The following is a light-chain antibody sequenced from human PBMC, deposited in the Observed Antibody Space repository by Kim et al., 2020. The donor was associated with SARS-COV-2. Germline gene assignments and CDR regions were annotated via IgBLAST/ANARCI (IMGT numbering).Light chain of an antibody. CDR1: IGPVTSTQY. V-gene: IGLV7-46*02. CDR3: LLSLGAAGGVI. J-gene: IGLJ2*01. CDR2: DTF. Sequence: VPLTWDCRIGPVTSTQYPYWCQQRPGQAPRTLIYDTFTKRPWAPARFSGSVLGGKAVLTLFGARPEDEADYYCLLSLGAAGGVIFGGGTQLTVL.